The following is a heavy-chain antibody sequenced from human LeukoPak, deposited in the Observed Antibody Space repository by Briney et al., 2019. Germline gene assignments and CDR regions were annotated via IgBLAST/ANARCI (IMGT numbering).Heavy chain of an antibody. CDR1: GYTFTSYY. CDR3: ASEPSTYDFWSGYYQIY. D-gene: IGHD3-3*01. CDR2: INPSGGST. V-gene: IGHV1-46*01. Sequence: GASVKVSCKASGYTFTSYYMHWVRQAPGQGLEWMGIINPSGGSTSYAQKFQCRVTMTRDTSTSTVYMELSSLRSEDTAVYYCASEPSTYDFWSGYYQIYWGQGTLVTVSS. J-gene: IGHJ4*02.